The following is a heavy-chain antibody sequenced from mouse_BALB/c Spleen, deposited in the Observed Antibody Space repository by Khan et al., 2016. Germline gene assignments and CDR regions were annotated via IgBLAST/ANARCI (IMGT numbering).Heavy chain of an antibody. CDR2: INPDSSTT. V-gene: IGHV4-1*02. J-gene: IGHJ2*01. D-gene: IGHD1-2*01. Sequence: EVQLQESGGGLVQPGGSLKFSCAASGFDFSSYWMRWVRQAPGKGLEWIGEINPDSSTTNYTPSLQDKVIISRDNANNTLYLQMSKLRSEDTAVYYGSSHHYYGYLDYWGQGTTLTVSA. CDR1: GFDFSSYW. CDR3: SSHHYYGYLDY.